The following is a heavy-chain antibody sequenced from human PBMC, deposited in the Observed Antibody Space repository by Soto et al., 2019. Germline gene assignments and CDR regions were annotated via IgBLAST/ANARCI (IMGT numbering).Heavy chain of an antibody. CDR2: ISYDGSNK. Sequence: QVQLVESGGGVVQPGRSLRLSCAASGFTFSSYAMHWVRQAPGKGLEWVAVISYDGSNKYYADSVKGRFTISRDNSKNTLYLQMNSLRAEDTAVYYCARERGEPVNDYYYGMDVWGQGTTVTVSS. CDR1: GFTFSSYA. J-gene: IGHJ6*02. D-gene: IGHD3-16*01. CDR3: ARERGEPVNDYYYGMDV. V-gene: IGHV3-30-3*01.